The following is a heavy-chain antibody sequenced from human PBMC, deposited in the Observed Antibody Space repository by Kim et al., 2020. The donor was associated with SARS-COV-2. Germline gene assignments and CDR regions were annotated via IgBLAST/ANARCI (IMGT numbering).Heavy chain of an antibody. Sequence: LSLTCAASGFTFSSYAMSWVRQAPGKRLEWVSAISGSGGGTYYADSVKGRFTISRDNSKNTLYLQMNSLRAEDTAVYYCAKPYYYDSSGLFDYWGQGTLVTVSS. CDR3: AKPYYYDSSGLFDY. CDR1: GFTFSSYA. D-gene: IGHD3-22*01. J-gene: IGHJ4*02. V-gene: IGHV3-23*01. CDR2: ISGSGGGT.